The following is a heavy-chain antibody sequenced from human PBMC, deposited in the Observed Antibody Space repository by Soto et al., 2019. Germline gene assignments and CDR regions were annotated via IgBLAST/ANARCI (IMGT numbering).Heavy chain of an antibody. CDR2: ISSTTNYI. V-gene: IGHV3-21*06. Sequence: LRLSCAASGFTFTRYSMNWVRRAPGKGLEWVSSISSTTNYIYYGDSMKGRFTISRDNAKNSLYLEMNSLRAEDTAVYYCARESEDLTSNFDYWGQGTLVTVSS. CDR3: ARESEDLTSNFDY. CDR1: GFTFTRYS. J-gene: IGHJ4*02.